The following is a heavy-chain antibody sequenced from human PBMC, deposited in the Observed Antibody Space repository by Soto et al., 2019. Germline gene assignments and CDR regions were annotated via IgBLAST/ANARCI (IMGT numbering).Heavy chain of an antibody. CDR1: GGSFSGYY. Sequence: QVQLQQWGAGLLKPSETLSLTCAVSGGSFSGYYWSWIRQPPGKGLEWIGEINHSGSTNYNPSLKSRVIIPVDTSKNQFSLKLSYVTAADTAVYYCARTMVRGVIRGGAFDYWGQGTLVTVSS. J-gene: IGHJ4*02. D-gene: IGHD3-10*01. V-gene: IGHV4-34*01. CDR2: INHSGST. CDR3: ARTMVRGVIRGGAFDY.